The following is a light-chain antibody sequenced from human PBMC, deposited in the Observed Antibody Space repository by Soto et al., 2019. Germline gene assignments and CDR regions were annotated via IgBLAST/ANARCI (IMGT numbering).Light chain of an antibody. J-gene: IGKJ5*01. CDR3: QQFNTYPHT. Sequence: IQLTQSPSSLSASVGDRVTITCRASQGISSALAWFQQKPGKPPMLLIYSASSLESGVPSRFTGSGSGTEFSLTISSLQPEDFATYFCQQFNTYPHTFGQGTRLEIK. CDR2: SAS. V-gene: IGKV1-13*02. CDR1: QGISSA.